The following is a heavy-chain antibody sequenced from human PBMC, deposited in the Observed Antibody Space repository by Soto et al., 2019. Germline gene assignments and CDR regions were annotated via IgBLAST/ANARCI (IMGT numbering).Heavy chain of an antibody. CDR1: GYTFTSYA. V-gene: IGHV1-3*01. CDR2: INAGNGNT. CDR3: ARAWSVGVPAAISDY. D-gene: IGHD2-2*01. J-gene: IGHJ4*02. Sequence: QVQLVQSGAEVKKPGASVKVSCKASGYTFTSYAMHWVRQAPGQRLEWMGWINAGNGNTKYSQKFQGRVTITRDTSASTAYMDLSSLRSEDTAVYYCARAWSVGVPAAISDYWGQGTLVTVSS.